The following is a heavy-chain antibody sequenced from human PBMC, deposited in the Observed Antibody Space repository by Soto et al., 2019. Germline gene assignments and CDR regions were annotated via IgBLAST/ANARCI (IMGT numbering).Heavy chain of an antibody. CDR3: ARGLLSPYGMAV. D-gene: IGHD2-15*01. CDR1: GFTFSSHW. J-gene: IGHJ6*02. CDR2: INIAGSRK. V-gene: IGHV3-74*01. Sequence: EVQLLESGGVLVQPGGSLRLSCAASGFTFSSHWMHWVRQSPGKGLVWVSRINIAGSRKNYGDSVKGRFTISRDNAKNTLYLQMNSLRAEDTAVYYCARGLLSPYGMAVWGQGTTFTVSS.